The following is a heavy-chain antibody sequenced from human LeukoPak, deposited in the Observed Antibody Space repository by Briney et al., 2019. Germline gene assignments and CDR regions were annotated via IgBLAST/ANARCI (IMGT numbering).Heavy chain of an antibody. V-gene: IGHV1-46*01. CDR2: INPSGGST. CDR1: GYTFTSYY. CDR3: ATTGYSSTTLTY. Sequence: AASVKVSCKASGYTFTSYYMHWVRQAPGQGLEWMGIINPSGGSTSYAQKFQGRVTVTRDMSTSTVYMELSSLRSEDTAVYYCATTGYSSTTLTYWGQGTLVTVSS. J-gene: IGHJ4*02. D-gene: IGHD6-13*01.